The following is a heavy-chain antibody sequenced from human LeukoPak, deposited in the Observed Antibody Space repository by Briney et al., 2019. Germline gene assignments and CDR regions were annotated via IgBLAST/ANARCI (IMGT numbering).Heavy chain of an antibody. D-gene: IGHD6-6*01. J-gene: IGHJ4*02. CDR1: GFTFSSYS. CDR2: ISSSSSYI. Sequence: KAGGSLRLSCAASGFTFSSYSMNWVRQAPGKGLEWISSISSSSSYIYYADSVRGRFTISRDNSKNTLYLQMNSLRAEDTAVYYCARHRSSWLIDYWGQGTLVTVSS. CDR3: ARHRSSWLIDY. V-gene: IGHV3-21*04.